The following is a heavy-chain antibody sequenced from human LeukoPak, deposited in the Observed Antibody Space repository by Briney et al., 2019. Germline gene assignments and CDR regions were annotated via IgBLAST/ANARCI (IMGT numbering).Heavy chain of an antibody. CDR3: ARDRMVYTY. Sequence: GGSLSLSCAASGFTFINYAMSWVRQAPGKGREWVSAISDSGRSSYYADSVKGRFTISRDNSKNTLYLQMNSLRAEETAVYHCARDRMVYTYWGQGTLVTVSS. CDR2: ISDSGRSS. V-gene: IGHV3-23*01. J-gene: IGHJ1*01. CDR1: GFTFINYA. D-gene: IGHD3-10*01.